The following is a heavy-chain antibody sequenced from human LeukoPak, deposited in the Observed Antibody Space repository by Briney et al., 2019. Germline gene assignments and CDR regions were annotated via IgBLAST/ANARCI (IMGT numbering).Heavy chain of an antibody. Sequence: GGSLRLSCAASGFTFSSYDMHWVRQATGKGLEWVSAIGTAGDTYYPGSVKGRFTISRENAKNSLYLQMNSLRAGDTAVYYCARVGNYYGMDVWGQGTTVTVSS. CDR3: ARVGNYYGMDV. J-gene: IGHJ6*02. CDR2: IGTAGDT. V-gene: IGHV3-13*01. CDR1: GFTFSSYD.